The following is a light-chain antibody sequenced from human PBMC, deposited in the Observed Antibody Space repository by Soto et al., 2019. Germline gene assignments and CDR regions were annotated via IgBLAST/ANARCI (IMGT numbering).Light chain of an antibody. CDR3: QQYNQWPYT. CDR2: GAS. V-gene: IGKV3-15*01. J-gene: IGKJ2*01. Sequence: DIVLTQSPATLSVSPGERATLSCRASQSVSSNLAWYQQTPGQAPRLLIYGASTRATGIPGRFSGSGSGTELTLTISSLQSEDFAVYFCQQYNQWPYTFGLGTRLEIK. CDR1: QSVSSN.